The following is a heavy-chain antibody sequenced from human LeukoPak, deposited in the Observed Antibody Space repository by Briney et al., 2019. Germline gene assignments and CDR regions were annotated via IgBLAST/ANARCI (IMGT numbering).Heavy chain of an antibody. CDR2: INHSGST. Sequence: SETLSLTCTVSGGSISSYYWSWIRQPPGKGLEWIGEINHSGSTNYNPSLKSRVTISVDTSKNQFSLKLSSVTAADTAVYYCARGGQARYYYGSGRTERGYFDYWGQGTLVTVSS. CDR3: ARGGQARYYYGSGRTERGYFDY. V-gene: IGHV4-34*01. D-gene: IGHD3-10*01. J-gene: IGHJ4*02. CDR1: GGSISSYY.